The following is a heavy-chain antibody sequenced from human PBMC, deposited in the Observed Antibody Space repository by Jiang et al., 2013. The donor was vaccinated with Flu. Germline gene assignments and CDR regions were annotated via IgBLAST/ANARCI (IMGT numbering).Heavy chain of an antibody. CDR1: SAA. Sequence: SAAWNWIRQSPSRGLEWLGRTYYRSKWYNDYAVSVKSRITINPDTSKNQFSLQLNSVTPEDTAVYYCARVHITMVGFDYWGQGTLVTVSS. V-gene: IGHV6-1*01. D-gene: IGHD3-10*01. J-gene: IGHJ4*02. CDR2: TYYRSKWYN. CDR3: ARVHITMVGFDY.